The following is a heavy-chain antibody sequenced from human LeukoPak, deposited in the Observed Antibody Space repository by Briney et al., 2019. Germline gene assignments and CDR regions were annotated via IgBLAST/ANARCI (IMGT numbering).Heavy chain of an antibody. V-gene: IGHV4-39*01. CDR1: GVSISSSSYY. J-gene: IGHJ4*02. D-gene: IGHD3-10*01. CDR3: ARGLTGSRRYFDY. Sequence: SETLSLTCTVSGVSISSSSYYWGWTRQPPGKGLEWIGSIYYSGSTYYNPSLKSRVTISVDTSKNQFSLKLSSVTAADTAVYYCARGLTGSRRYFDYWGQGTLVTVSS. CDR2: IYYSGST.